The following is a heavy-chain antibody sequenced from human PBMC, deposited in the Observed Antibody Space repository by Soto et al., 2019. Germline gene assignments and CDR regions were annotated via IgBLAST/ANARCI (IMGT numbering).Heavy chain of an antibody. D-gene: IGHD1-26*01. CDR1: GFTFSTFA. CDR2: ISGSGGST. Sequence: EVQLLESGGGLVQPGGSLRLSCAASGFTFSTFAMSWVRQRPGKGLEWVSGISGSGGSTDYADSLKGRFTISRDNSNNTLYLQRSSLRVEDTAVYYCAKGRSGGTYSGAILPFDYWGQGTLVTVSS. J-gene: IGHJ4*02. V-gene: IGHV3-23*01. CDR3: AKGRSGGTYSGAILPFDY.